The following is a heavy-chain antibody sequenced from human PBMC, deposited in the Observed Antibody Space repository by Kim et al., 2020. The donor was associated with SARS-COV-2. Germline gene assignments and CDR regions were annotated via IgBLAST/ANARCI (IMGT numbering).Heavy chain of an antibody. J-gene: IGHJ4*02. CDR3: ARLPYWLNPVGF. CDR2: IFHTGST. D-gene: IGHD6-19*01. CDR1: GGSIDNTSYY. V-gene: IGHV4-39*01. Sequence: SETLSLTCIVSGGSIDNTSYYWGWIRRPPGRGLEWIGNIFHTGSTYYNPSLKSRVTISVDTSENQFSLKLNSVTAADTAVYYCARLPYWLNPVGFWGQGTLVTVSS.